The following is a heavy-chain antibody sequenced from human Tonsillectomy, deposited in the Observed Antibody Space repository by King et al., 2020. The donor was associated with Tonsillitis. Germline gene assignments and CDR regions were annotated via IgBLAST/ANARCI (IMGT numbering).Heavy chain of an antibody. Sequence: DVQLVESGGGLVKPGGSLRLSCAASGFTFTNDWMSWVRQAPGKGLEWVGRIKSKTDGGTTDYAAPVKGRFTISRDDSKNTLYLQMNSLNTEDTAVYYCTTPNSPVAARECDYWGQGTLVTVSS. J-gene: IGHJ4*02. D-gene: IGHD6-19*01. CDR3: TTPNSPVAARECDY. V-gene: IGHV3-15*01. CDR1: GFTFTNDW. CDR2: IKSKTDGGTT.